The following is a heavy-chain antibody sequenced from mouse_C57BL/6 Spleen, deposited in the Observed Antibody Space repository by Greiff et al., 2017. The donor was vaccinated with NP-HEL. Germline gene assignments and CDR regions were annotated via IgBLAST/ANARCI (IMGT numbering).Heavy chain of an antibody. CDR1: GYTFTDYE. J-gene: IGHJ2*01. D-gene: IGHD1-1*01. V-gene: IGHV1-15*01. CDR3: TGAYYGSSYDY. Sequence: QVQLKQSGAELVRPGASVTLSCKASGYTFTDYEMHWVKQTPVHGLEWIGAIDPETGGTAYNQKFKGKAILTADKSSSTAYMELRSLTSEDSAVYYCTGAYYGSSYDYWGQGTTLTVSS. CDR2: IDPETGGT.